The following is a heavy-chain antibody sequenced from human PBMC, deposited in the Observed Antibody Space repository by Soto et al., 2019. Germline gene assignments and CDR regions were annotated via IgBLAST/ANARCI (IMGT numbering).Heavy chain of an antibody. CDR1: GGSFSGYQ. J-gene: IGHJ6*03. CDR3: ARGLILWFGELSRRGGYYYYMDV. CDR2: INDSGNI. Sequence: QVQLQQWGAGLLKPSETLSLTCAVYGGSFSGYQWTWIRQTPGQGLEWIGEINDSGNINYNPSLKSRVTIGLATPKKQISLKLSSVTAADSAMYYCARGLILWFGELSRRGGYYYYMDVWGKGTTVTVSS. V-gene: IGHV4-34*01. D-gene: IGHD3-10*01.